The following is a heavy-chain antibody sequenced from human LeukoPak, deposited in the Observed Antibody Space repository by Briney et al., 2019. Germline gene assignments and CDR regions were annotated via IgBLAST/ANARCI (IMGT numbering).Heavy chain of an antibody. V-gene: IGHV3-30*04. CDR2: IRYDGSNE. CDR3: AREPGATAVDTVTTGALDY. CDR1: GFTFSSYA. D-gene: IGHD4-11*01. J-gene: IGHJ4*02. Sequence: PGRSLRLSCAASGFTFSSYAMHWVRQAPGKGLEWVSFIRYDGSNEYYADSVRGRFTISRGNSKNTLYLQMNSLRAEDTAVYYCAREPGATAVDTVTTGALDYWGQGTLVTVSS.